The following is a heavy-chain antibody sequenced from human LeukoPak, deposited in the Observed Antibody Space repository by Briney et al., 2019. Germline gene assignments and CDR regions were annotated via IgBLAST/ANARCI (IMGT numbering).Heavy chain of an antibody. V-gene: IGHV1-69*04. D-gene: IGHD5-18*01. Sequence: SVKVSCKASGGAFSSYFISWVRQAPGQGLEWVGRVIPTLSIANYAQSFQGRVTITADKSTGTAYMELSSLRSEDTAVYYCAREYGGAYSYGYYYWGQGTPVSVSS. CDR3: AREYGGAYSYGYYY. CDR1: GGAFSSYF. J-gene: IGHJ4*02. CDR2: VIPTLSIA.